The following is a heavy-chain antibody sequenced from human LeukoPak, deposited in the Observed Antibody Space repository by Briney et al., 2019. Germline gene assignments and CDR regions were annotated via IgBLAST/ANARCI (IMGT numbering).Heavy chain of an antibody. V-gene: IGHV3-11*05. CDR1: GFTFSDYY. Sequence: GGSLRLSCAASGFTFSDYYMSWIRQAPGKGLEWVSYISSSSSYTNYADSVKGRFTISRDNAKNSLYLQMDSLRAEDTAVYYCARDMCSSTSCYDYYYGMDVWGQGTTVTVS. J-gene: IGHJ6*02. CDR2: ISSSSSYT. CDR3: ARDMCSSTSCYDYYYGMDV. D-gene: IGHD2-2*01.